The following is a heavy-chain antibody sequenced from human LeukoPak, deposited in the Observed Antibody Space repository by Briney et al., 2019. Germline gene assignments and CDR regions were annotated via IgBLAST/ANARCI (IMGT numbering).Heavy chain of an antibody. CDR2: INPNSGGT. D-gene: IGHD4-23*01. CDR1: GYTFTGYY. Sequence: ASVKLSCKASGYTFTGYYMHWVRQAPGQGLEWMGWINPNSGGTNYAQKFQGRVTMTSDTSISTAYMELSRLRSDNTAVYYCARDLYGGTSATLDYWGQGTLVTVSS. CDR3: ARDLYGGTSATLDY. J-gene: IGHJ4*02. V-gene: IGHV1-2*02.